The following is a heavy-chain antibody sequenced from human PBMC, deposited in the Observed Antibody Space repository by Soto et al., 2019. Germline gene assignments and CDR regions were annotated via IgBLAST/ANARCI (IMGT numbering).Heavy chain of an antibody. CDR3: AKEGGTGESTMKYRYDR. CDR1: GVTFSRYG. Sequence: QVQLVESGGGVVQPGRSLRLSCAVSGVTFSRYGMHWVRQAPGKGLEWVAVISDDGSTEYYADSVKGRFIISRDNPKNTLYLQMNRLRADVTAVYFCAKEGGTGESTMKYRYDRWGQGTLVTVSS. J-gene: IGHJ5*02. V-gene: IGHV3-30*18. D-gene: IGHD3-22*01. CDR2: ISDDGSTE.